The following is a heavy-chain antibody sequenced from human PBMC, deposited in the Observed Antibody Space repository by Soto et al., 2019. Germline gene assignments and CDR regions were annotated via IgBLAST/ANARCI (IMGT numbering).Heavy chain of an antibody. CDR1: GFSFSSCA. CDR2: ISGSGRST. J-gene: IGHJ4*02. V-gene: IGHV3-23*01. D-gene: IGHD6-13*01. Sequence: VGSLRLSCAASGFSFSSCAMSWVRQAPGKGLEWVSVISGSGRSTDYADSVKGRFTMSGDNSKNMVFLQMNSLSAEDTAVYYCAKHTLFSDSWYEDYWGQGTLVTVSS. CDR3: AKHTLFSDSWYEDY.